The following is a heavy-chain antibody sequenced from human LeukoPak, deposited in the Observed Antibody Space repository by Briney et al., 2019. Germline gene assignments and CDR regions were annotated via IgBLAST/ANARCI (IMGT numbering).Heavy chain of an antibody. CDR2: IYYSGST. V-gene: IGHV4-59*01. J-gene: IGHJ4*02. D-gene: IGHD3-10*01. CDR1: GGSISSYY. CDR3: ARAARGVTPHFFDY. Sequence: SETLSLTCTVSGGSISSYYWSWIRQPPGKGLEWIGYIYYSGSTNYNPSLKSRVTISVDTSKNQFSLKLSSVTAADTAVYYCARAARGVTPHFFDYWGQGTLVTVSS.